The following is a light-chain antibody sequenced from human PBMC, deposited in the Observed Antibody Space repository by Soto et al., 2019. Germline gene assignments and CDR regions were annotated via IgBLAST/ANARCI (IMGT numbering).Light chain of an antibody. Sequence: QSVLTQPPSVSVSPGQSVTISCTGTNSDVGSDNHVSWYQQPPGTAPKLMIYEVNNRPSGVPDRFSGSKSGNTASLTISGLQAEDEADYYCSSYTTSITYVFGTGTKVTVL. J-gene: IGLJ1*01. CDR3: SSYTTSITYV. CDR2: EVN. V-gene: IGLV2-18*02. CDR1: NSDVGSDNH.